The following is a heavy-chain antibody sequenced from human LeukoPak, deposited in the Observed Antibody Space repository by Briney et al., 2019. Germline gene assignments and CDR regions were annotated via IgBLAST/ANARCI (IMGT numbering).Heavy chain of an antibody. D-gene: IGHD2-2*01. CDR2: IYYSGST. J-gene: IGHJ6*03. CDR1: GGSISSYY. V-gene: IGHV4-59*01. Sequence: SETLCLTCTVSGGSISSYYWSWIRQPPGKGLEWIGYIYYSGSTNYNPSLKSRVTISVDTSKNQFSLKLSSVTAADTAVYYCARDSRVVPAAQYMDVWGKGTTVTVSS. CDR3: ARDSRVVPAAQYMDV.